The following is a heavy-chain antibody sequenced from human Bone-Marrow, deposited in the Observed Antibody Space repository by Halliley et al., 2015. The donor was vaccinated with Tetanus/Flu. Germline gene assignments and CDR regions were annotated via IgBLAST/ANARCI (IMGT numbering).Heavy chain of an antibody. CDR3: ARDSGDMGAGNAFDI. J-gene: IGHJ3*02. CDR2: ISTSGGSI. V-gene: IGHV3-48*03. CDR1: GFIFSSYE. Sequence: SLRLSCAASGFIFSSYEMNWVRQAPGKGLEWVSYISTSGGSISYADSVKGRFTISRDNAKNSLFLQMNSLGAEDTAIYYCARDSGDMGAGNAFDIWGQGTMVTVSS. D-gene: IGHD1-26*01.